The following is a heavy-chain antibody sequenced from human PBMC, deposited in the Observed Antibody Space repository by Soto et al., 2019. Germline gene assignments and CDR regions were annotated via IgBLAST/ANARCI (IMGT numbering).Heavy chain of an antibody. V-gene: IGHV1-46*01. CDR2: INPSGGST. CDR3: ARYLFRVGPPLGSFDS. Sequence: ASVKVSCKASGYTFTSYYMHWVRQAPGQGLEWMGIINPSGGSTSYAQKFQGRVTMTRDTSTSTVYLELSSLRSEDTAVYYCARYLFRVGPPLGSFDSWCQGPLVTVSS. D-gene: IGHD3-16*01. CDR1: GYTFTSYY. J-gene: IGHJ5*01.